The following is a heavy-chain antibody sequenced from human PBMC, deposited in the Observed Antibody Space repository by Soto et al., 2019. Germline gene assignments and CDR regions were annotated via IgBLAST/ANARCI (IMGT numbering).Heavy chain of an antibody. D-gene: IGHD3-10*01. CDR1: GLSCSRYG. CDR3: ARELYYYDPSDLLAYRAHGPSDL. J-gene: IGHJ2*01. V-gene: IGHV3-33*01. Sequence: GWSARLCCAASGLSCSRYGMHWGRHGPGKGLEWVAVIWYDGSNKYYADSVKGRFTISRDNSKNTLYLQMNSLRAEDTAVYYFARELYYYDPSDLLAYRAHGPSDL. CDR2: IWYDGSNK.